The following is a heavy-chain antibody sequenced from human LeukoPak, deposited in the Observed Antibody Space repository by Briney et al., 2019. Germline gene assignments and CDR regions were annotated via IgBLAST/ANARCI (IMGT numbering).Heavy chain of an antibody. CDR2: INPNSGGT. Sequence: GASVKVSCKASGYTFTGYYMHWVRQAPGQGLEWMGWINPNSGGTNYAQKFQGRVTMTRDTSISTAYMELSRLRSDDTAVYYCARDRVKRMITFGGVIVEWGQGTLVTVSS. J-gene: IGHJ4*02. CDR3: ARDRVKRMITFGGVIVE. D-gene: IGHD3-16*02. V-gene: IGHV1-2*02. CDR1: GYTFTGYY.